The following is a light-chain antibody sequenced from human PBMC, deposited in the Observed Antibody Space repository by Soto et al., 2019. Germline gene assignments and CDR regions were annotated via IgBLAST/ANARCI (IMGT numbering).Light chain of an antibody. CDR1: SSDVGSYNL. J-gene: IGLJ2*01. V-gene: IGLV2-23*01. Sequence: QSALTQPASVSGSPGQSITISCTGTSSDVGSYNLVSWYQQHPGKAPKLMIYEGSKRPSGVSNRFSGSKSGNTAYLTISGLQAEDEADYYCCSYAGSSTYVVVGGGTKVTVL. CDR2: EGS. CDR3: CSYAGSSTYVV.